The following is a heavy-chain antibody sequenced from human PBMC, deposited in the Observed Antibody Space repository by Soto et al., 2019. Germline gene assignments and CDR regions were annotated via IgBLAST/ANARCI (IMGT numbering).Heavy chain of an antibody. V-gene: IGHV3-23*01. CDR1: GFTFSSYG. D-gene: IGHD6-13*01. CDR2: ISGSGGGT. J-gene: IGHJ4*02. Sequence: EVQLLESGGGLVQPGGSLRLSCAASGFTFSSYGMSWVRQAPGKGLEWVSAISGSGGGTYYADSVKGRFTISRDNSKNTLYLQMNSQRAEDTAVYYCANSRDSTSWYCYFDYWGQGTLVTVSS. CDR3: ANSRDSTSWYCYFDY.